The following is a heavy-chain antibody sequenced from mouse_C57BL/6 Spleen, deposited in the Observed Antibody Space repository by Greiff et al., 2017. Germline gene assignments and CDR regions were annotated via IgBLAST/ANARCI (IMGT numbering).Heavy chain of an antibody. D-gene: IGHD1-1*01. Sequence: DVQLVESGGGLVQPGGSLKLSCAASGFTFSDYYMYWVRQTPEKRLEWVAYISNGGGSTYYPDTVKGRFTISRDNAKNTLYLQMSRLKSEDTAMYYCARYYYYGSSYDYYAMDYWGQGTSVTVSS. CDR3: ARYYYYGSSYDYYAMDY. J-gene: IGHJ4*01. V-gene: IGHV5-12*01. CDR1: GFTFSDYY. CDR2: ISNGGGST.